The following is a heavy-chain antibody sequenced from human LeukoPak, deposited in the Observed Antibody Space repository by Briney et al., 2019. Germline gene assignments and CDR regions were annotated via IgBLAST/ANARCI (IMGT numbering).Heavy chain of an antibody. D-gene: IGHD2-2*02. CDR2: IIPIFGTA. Sequence: GASVKVSCKASGGTFSSYAISWVRQAPGQGLEWMGGIIPIFGTANYAQKFQGRVTTTTDESTSTAYMELSSLRSEDTAVYYCARRESVVPAAINYYYMDVWGKGTTVTVSS. V-gene: IGHV1-69*05. J-gene: IGHJ6*03. CDR3: ARRESVVPAAINYYYMDV. CDR1: GGTFSSYA.